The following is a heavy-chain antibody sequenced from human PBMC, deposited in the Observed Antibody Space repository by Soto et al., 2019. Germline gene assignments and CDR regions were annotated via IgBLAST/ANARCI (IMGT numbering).Heavy chain of an antibody. Sequence: PGGSLRLSCAASGFTFSIYAMSWVRHAPGKGLEWVSAISGSGGSTYYADSVKGRFTISRDNSKNTLYLQMNSLRAEDTAVYYCAKNAVPAAIDYYGMDVWGQGTTVTVSS. V-gene: IGHV3-23*01. CDR1: GFTFSIYA. CDR3: AKNAVPAAIDYYGMDV. J-gene: IGHJ6*02. D-gene: IGHD2-2*01. CDR2: ISGSGGST.